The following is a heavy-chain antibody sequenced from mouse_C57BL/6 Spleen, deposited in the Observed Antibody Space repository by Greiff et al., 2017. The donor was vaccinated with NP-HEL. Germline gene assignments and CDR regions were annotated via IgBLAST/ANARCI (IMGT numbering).Heavy chain of an antibody. CDR3: TRDDPYYYAMDY. CDR2: ISSGGDYI. D-gene: IGHD2-12*01. V-gene: IGHV5-9-1*02. CDR1: GFTFSSYA. Sequence: EVKVVESGEGLVKPGGSLKLSCAASGFTFSSYAMSWVRQTPEKRLEWVAYISSGGDYISYAATVKGRFTISRDNDRNTLYLQMSSLKSEDTAMYYCTRDDPYYYAMDYWGQGTSVTVSS. J-gene: IGHJ4*01.